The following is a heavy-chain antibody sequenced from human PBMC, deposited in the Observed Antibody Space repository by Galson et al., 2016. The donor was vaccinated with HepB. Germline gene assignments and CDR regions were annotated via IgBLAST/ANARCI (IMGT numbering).Heavy chain of an antibody. CDR3: SKVAVRGFSSSWFDY. CDR2: IGCSGSSI. D-gene: IGHD6-13*01. J-gene: IGHJ5*01. CDR1: GFTFRNYA. Sequence: SLRLSCAASGFTFRNYAMSWVRQAPGKGLEWLSRIGCSGSSIDQADSVKGQFTISRDNSKNTLYLQMNTLRPEDTAVYYCSKVAVRGFSSSWFDYWGQGTLVTVSS. V-gene: IGHV3-23*01.